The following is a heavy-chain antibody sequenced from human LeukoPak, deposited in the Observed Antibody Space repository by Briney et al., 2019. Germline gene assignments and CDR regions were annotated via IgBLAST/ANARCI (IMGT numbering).Heavy chain of an antibody. Sequence: GGSLRLSCAASGFTFSNYAMSWVRQAPGKGLEWVSAISGSGGTTFYADSVKGRFTISRDNSKNTLYLQVNSLRAEDTAVYYCAREGGFYRPLDYSGQGTLVTVSS. D-gene: IGHD3-3*01. CDR2: ISGSGGTT. V-gene: IGHV3-23*01. CDR1: GFTFSNYA. CDR3: AREGGFYRPLDY. J-gene: IGHJ4*02.